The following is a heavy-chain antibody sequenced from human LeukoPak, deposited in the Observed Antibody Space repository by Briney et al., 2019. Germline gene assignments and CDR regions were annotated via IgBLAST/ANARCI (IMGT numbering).Heavy chain of an antibody. CDR2: IASDGSST. CDR3: ARGRPHGNDY. V-gene: IGHV3-74*01. D-gene: IGHD4-23*01. Sequence: GGSLRLSCAASGFTFSSYWMNWVRQAPGKGLVWVSRIASDGSSTTYADSVKGRFSISRDNAKNTLYLQMSSLRVEDTAVYYCARGRPHGNDYWGQGTLVTVSS. CDR1: GFTFSSYW. J-gene: IGHJ4*02.